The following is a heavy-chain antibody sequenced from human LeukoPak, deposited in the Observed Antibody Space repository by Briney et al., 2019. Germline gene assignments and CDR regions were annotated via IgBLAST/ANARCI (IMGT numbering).Heavy chain of an antibody. CDR2: ITSSSSYI. V-gene: IGHV3-21*06. Sequence: GGSLRLSCAASGFTFSTYNMNWVRQAPGKGPEWVSSITSSSSYIYYADSVKGRFTISRDNAKNSLYLQMDSLRVEDTAVYYCARDPYSGSYGPYYYYYMDVWGKGTTVTISS. D-gene: IGHD1-26*01. CDR1: GFTFSTYN. J-gene: IGHJ6*03. CDR3: ARDPYSGSYGPYYYYYMDV.